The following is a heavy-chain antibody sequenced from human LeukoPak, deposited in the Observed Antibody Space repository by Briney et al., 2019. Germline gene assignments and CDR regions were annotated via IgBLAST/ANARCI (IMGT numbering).Heavy chain of an antibody. CDR1: GFVFSTYG. Sequence: GGSLRLSCAASGFVFSTYGMHWVRQAPGKGLEWVAVIWYDGSNKYYADSVKGRFTISRDNSKNTLYLQMNSLRAEDTAVYYCARVDTAMVLYGMDVWGQGTTVTVSS. D-gene: IGHD5-18*01. CDR2: IWYDGSNK. V-gene: IGHV3-33*01. CDR3: ARVDTAMVLYGMDV. J-gene: IGHJ6*02.